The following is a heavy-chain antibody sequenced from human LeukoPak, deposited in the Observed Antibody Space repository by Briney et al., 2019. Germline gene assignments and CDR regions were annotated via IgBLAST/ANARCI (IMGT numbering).Heavy chain of an antibody. CDR2: IYGGGDT. CDR3: AKDSSSSVY. J-gene: IGHJ4*02. CDR1: GFTVTDNY. D-gene: IGHD6-6*01. Sequence: GGSLRLSCAASGFTVTDNYMNWVRQSSGKGLEWVSVIYGGGDTNYADSVKGRFIISRDTSKNTVYLQMNSLGAEDTAVYYCAKDSSSSVYWGQGTLVTVSS. V-gene: IGHV3-53*01.